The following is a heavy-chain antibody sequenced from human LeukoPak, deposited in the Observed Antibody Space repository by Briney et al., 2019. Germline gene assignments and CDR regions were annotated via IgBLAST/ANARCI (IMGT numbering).Heavy chain of an antibody. V-gene: IGHV3-74*01. CDR1: GFTFSSYW. D-gene: IGHD3-22*01. CDR3: ARSGWPYYFDY. J-gene: IGHJ4*02. Sequence: PGGSLRLSCAASGFTFSSYWMHWVRQAPGKGLVWVSRIHSDGGSTSYADSARGRFTISRDDAKSTLYLQMNSLRAEDTAVYYCARSGWPYYFDYWGQGTLVTVSS. CDR2: IHSDGGST.